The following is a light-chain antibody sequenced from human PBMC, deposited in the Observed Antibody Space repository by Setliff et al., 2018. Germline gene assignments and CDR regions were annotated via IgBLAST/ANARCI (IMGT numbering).Light chain of an antibody. V-gene: IGLV2-8*01. J-gene: IGLJ1*01. CDR1: SRDVGGYNL. Sequence: QSVLTQPPSASGSPGQSVTISCTGTSRDVGGYNLVSWYQQHPGKAPKLIISEVTERPSGVPDRFSGSKSGNTASLTVSGLQAEDEADYYCSSYAGSDNYVFGTGTKVTVL. CDR3: SSYAGSDNYV. CDR2: EVT.